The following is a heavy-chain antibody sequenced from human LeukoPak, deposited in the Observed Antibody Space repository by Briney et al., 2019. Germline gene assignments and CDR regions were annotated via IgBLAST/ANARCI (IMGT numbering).Heavy chain of an antibody. J-gene: IGHJ5*02. CDR2: IYYSGST. V-gene: IGHV4-59*08. D-gene: IGHD3-3*01. CDR3: ARWTSITIFGGEDWFDP. Sequence: SETLSLTCTVSGGSISSYYWSWIRQPPGKGLEWIGYIYYSGSTNYNPSLKSRVTISVDTSKNQFSLKLSSVTAADTAVYYCARWTSITIFGGEDWFDPWGQGTLVTVSS. CDR1: GGSISSYY.